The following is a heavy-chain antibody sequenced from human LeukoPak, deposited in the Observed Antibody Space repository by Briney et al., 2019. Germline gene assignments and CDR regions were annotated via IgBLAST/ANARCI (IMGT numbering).Heavy chain of an antibody. J-gene: IGHJ4*02. D-gene: IGHD4/OR15-4a*01. Sequence: GGSLRLSCAASGFTFSSYSMNWVRQAPGKGLEWGSSISSSSSYIHYADSVKGRFTVSRDNSKNTLFLQMSSLRAEDTAVYYCARRAGAYSHPYDSWGQGTLVTVSS. CDR3: ARRAGAYSHPYDS. V-gene: IGHV3-21*04. CDR2: ISSSSSYI. CDR1: GFTFSSYS.